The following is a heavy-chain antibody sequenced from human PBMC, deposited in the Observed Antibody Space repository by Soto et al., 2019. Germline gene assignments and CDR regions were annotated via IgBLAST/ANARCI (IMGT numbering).Heavy chain of an antibody. J-gene: IGHJ3*02. CDR3: AKDHPRQQVVNPFDI. D-gene: IGHD6-13*01. V-gene: IGHV3-30*18. CDR1: GFTFSSYG. CDR2: ISYDGSHK. Sequence: QVQLVESGGGVVQPGRSLGLSCAASGFTFSSYGMHWVRQAPGKGLEWVAVISYDGSHKYYTESVKGRFTISRDNSKNTLYLQMNSLRAEDTAMYYCAKDHPRQQVVNPFDIWGQGTMVTVSS.